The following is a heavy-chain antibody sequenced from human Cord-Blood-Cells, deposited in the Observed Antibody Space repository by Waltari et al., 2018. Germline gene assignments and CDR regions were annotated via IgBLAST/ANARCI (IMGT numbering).Heavy chain of an antibody. CDR3: ARDRAPSGYDWKTYYYGMDV. V-gene: IGHV6-1*01. Sequence: QVQLQQSGPGLVKPSQTLSLTCAISGDSVSSNSAAWNWIRQSPSRGLEWLGRTYYSSKWYNDYAVSGKSRITINPDTSKNQFSLQLNSVTPEDTAVYYCARDRAPSGYDWKTYYYGMDVWGQGTTVTVSS. CDR2: TYYSSKWYN. J-gene: IGHJ6*02. CDR1: GDSVSSNSAA. D-gene: IGHD5-12*01.